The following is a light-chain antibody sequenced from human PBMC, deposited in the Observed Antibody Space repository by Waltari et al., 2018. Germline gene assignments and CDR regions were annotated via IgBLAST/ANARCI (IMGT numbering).Light chain of an antibody. CDR1: QGINTF. V-gene: IGKV1-9*01. CDR3: QQLHRYPMT. CDR2: AAS. J-gene: IGKJ1*01. Sequence: IQLTQSTSYLSASVRDRVAITCRASQGINTFLAWYQQTPGKAPKLLIYAASTSQSGVPSRFSGSGSGTDFTLTISSLQPEDFATYYCQQLHRYPMTFGRGTKVEIK.